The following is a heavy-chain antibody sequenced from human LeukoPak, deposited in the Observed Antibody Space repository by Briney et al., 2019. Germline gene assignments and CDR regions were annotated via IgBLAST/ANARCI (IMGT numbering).Heavy chain of an antibody. V-gene: IGHV1-46*01. CDR3: ATYSGNLLLFDY. CDR1: GYTSTSYY. J-gene: IGHJ4*02. D-gene: IGHD1-26*01. CDR2: INPSGGST. Sequence: ASVKVSCKASGYTSTSYYMHWVRQAPGQGLEWMGIINPSGGSTSYAQKFQGRVTITADESTSTAYMELSSLRSEDTAVYYCATYSGNLLLFDYWGQGTLVTVSS.